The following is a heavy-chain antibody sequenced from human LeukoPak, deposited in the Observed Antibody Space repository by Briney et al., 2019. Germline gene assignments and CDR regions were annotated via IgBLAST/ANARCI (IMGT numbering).Heavy chain of an antibody. CDR1: GLSFSSFA. CDR2: LRGNGET. V-gene: IGHV3-23*01. D-gene: IGHD6-25*01. Sequence: GGSLRLSCSASGLSFSSFAMSLVRQGPTRGLEWVSSLRGNGETFYADSVRGRFTLSSDSFTNTVYLQLNNLRVEDTAIYYCARASWISSSDAVRWGQGTLVTVSS. J-gene: IGHJ4*02. CDR3: ARASWISSSDAVR.